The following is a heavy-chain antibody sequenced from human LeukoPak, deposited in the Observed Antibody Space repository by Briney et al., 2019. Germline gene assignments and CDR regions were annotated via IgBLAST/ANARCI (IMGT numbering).Heavy chain of an antibody. D-gene: IGHD6-19*01. CDR2: ISSTGGTT. CDR1: GITFSSYG. J-gene: IGHJ4*02. CDR3: ARDIAVADLVDY. V-gene: IGHV3-23*01. Sequence: GGTLRLSCAASGITFSSYGMSWVRQAPGKGLEWVSSISSTGGTTYYADSVKGRFTISRDNSKNTLYLQMNSLRAEDTAVYYCARDIAVADLVDYWGQGTLVTVSS.